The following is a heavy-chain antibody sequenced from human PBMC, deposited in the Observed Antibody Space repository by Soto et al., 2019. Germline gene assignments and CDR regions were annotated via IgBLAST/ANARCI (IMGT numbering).Heavy chain of an antibody. CDR3: ARERGQIDY. J-gene: IGHJ4*02. V-gene: IGHV3-33*01. Sequence: QVQLVESGGGVVQPGRSLRLSCAASGFTFSSYGMQWVRQAPGKGLEWVAVIWHDGSNQYYADSVKGRFTISRDNSNNTLYLQLDSLRAEDTAVYYCARERGQIDYWCQGTLVTVSS. CDR2: IWHDGSNQ. CDR1: GFTFSSYG.